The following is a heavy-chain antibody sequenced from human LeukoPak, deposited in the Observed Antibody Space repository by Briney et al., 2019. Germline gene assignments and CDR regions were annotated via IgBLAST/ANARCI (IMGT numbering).Heavy chain of an antibody. CDR3: AKAGYYDSSGYPAPFDY. D-gene: IGHD3-22*01. CDR1: GFTFSSYA. Sequence: GGSLRLSCAASGFTFSSYAMSWVRRAPGKGLEWVSAISGSGGSTYYADSVKGRFTISRDNSKNTLYLQMNSLRAEDTAVYYCAKAGYYDSSGYPAPFDYWGQGTLVTVSS. J-gene: IGHJ4*02. V-gene: IGHV3-23*01. CDR2: ISGSGGST.